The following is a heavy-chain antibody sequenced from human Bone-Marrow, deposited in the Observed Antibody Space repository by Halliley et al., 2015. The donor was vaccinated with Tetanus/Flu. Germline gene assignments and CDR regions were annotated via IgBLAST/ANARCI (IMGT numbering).Heavy chain of an antibody. CDR2: GEAT. V-gene: IGHV3-15*01. D-gene: IGHD3-22*01. Sequence: GEATDYAAPVKGRFTISRDDSKNTLYLQINSLRIEDTAVYYCTFDDSSGYYKTPFDYWGQGTLVTVSS. CDR3: TFDDSSGYYKTPFDY. J-gene: IGHJ4*02.